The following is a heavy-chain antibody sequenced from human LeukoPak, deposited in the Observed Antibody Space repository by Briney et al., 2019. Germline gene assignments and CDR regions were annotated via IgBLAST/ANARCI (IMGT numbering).Heavy chain of an antibody. CDR2: ISTYNGNT. CDR3: ARDRRGSGDDPGVWFDP. CDR1: GGTFSSYA. V-gene: IGHV1-18*01. D-gene: IGHD5-12*01. Sequence: ASVKVSCKASGGTFSSYAISWVRQAPGQGLEWMGWISTYNGNTNYAQNLQGRVTMTTDTSTTTAYMELRSLRSDDTAVYYCARDRRGSGDDPGVWFDPWGQGTLVTVSS. J-gene: IGHJ5*02.